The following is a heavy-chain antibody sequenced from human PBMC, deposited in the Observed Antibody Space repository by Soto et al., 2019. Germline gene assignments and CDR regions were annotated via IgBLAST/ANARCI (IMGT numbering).Heavy chain of an antibody. CDR2: ISFSDGGT. D-gene: IGHD2-15*01. V-gene: IGHV3-23*01. CDR3: VKDDRILGRRYFDL. CDR1: GFTFSSYA. Sequence: VGSLRLSCAASGFTFSSYAMTWVRQAPGKGLEWVSSISFSDGGTYYADSVKGRLTISRDNSKNTLFLQMNSLRVEDTAVYYCVKDDRILGRRYFDLWGRGTLVTVSS. J-gene: IGHJ2*01.